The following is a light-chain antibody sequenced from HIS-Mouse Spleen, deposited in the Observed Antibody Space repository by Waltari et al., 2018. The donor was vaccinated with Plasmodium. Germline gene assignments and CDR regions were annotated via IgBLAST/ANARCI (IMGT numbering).Light chain of an antibody. CDR3: QQYNNWSFT. V-gene: IGKV3-15*01. J-gene: IGKJ3*01. CDR2: CAS. Sequence: EIVMTQSPATLSVSPGERATLPCRASQSVSSNLAWHQQKPGQAPRPLLYCASTRATGIPARFSGSGSGTEFTLTISSLQSEDFAVYYCQQYNNWSFTFGPGTKVDIK. CDR1: QSVSSN.